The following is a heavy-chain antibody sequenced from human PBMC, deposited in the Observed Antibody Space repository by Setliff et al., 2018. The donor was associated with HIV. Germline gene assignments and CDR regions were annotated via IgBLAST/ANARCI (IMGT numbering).Heavy chain of an antibody. CDR2: IIPIFGTT. J-gene: IGHJ4*02. Sequence: SVKVSCKASGYNFITTYGITWVRQAPGQGLEWMGGIIPIFGTTKYAQKFQGRVTISADESTRTANMELSSLTVEDTAVYFCARPWGGLVQTANYFDSWGQGTLVTVSS. D-gene: IGHD3-3*01. CDR3: ARPWGGLVQTANYFDS. CDR1: GYNFITTYG. V-gene: IGHV1-69*13.